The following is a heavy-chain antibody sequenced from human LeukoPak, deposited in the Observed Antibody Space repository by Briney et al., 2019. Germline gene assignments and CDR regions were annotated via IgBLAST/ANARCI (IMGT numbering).Heavy chain of an antibody. Sequence: GGSLRLSCTASGFTFSSYAMTWVRQAPGKGLEWVSGISGSGGSTDYADSVKGRFTISRDNSKNTLFLQMNSLRAEDTAVYYCAKAYSGAPLYASGSNDYWGQGTLVTVSS. D-gene: IGHD3-10*01. CDR3: AKAYSGAPLYASGSNDY. J-gene: IGHJ4*02. CDR2: ISGSGGST. CDR1: GFTFSSYA. V-gene: IGHV3-23*01.